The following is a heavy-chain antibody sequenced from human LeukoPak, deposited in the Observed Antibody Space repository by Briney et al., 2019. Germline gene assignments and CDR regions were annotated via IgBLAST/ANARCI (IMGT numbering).Heavy chain of an antibody. CDR1: GGSISSYY. CDR3: ARGPYPYDSSGAFDI. Sequence: SETLSLTCTVSGGSISSYYWSWIRQPPGKGLEWIGYIYYSGSTNYNPSLKSRVTISVDTSKNQFSLKLSSVTAADTAVYFCARGPYPYDSSGAFDIWGQGTMVTVSS. CDR2: IYYSGST. J-gene: IGHJ3*02. D-gene: IGHD3-22*01. V-gene: IGHV4-59*08.